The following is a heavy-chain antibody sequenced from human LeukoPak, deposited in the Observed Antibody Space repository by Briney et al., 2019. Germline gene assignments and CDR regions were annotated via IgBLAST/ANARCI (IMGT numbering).Heavy chain of an antibody. Sequence: PSETLSLTCTVSGGSISRFYWSWIRQPPGKRLEWIGYIYYRGSPNYNPSLKSRVTISVDTSKNQFSLKLSSVTAADTAVYYCARSYDFWSGYTFDYWGQGTLVTVSS. CDR3: ARSYDFWSGYTFDY. D-gene: IGHD3-3*01. CDR2: IYYRGSP. J-gene: IGHJ4*02. V-gene: IGHV4-59*01. CDR1: GGSISRFY.